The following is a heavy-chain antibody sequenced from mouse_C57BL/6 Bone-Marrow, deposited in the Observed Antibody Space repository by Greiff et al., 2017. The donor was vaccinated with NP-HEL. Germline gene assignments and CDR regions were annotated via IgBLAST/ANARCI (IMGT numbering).Heavy chain of an antibody. CDR2: IDPSDSYT. CDR3: VSGSSYGY. J-gene: IGHJ2*01. V-gene: IGHV1-59*01. D-gene: IGHD1-1*01. Sequence: VQLQQPGAELVRPGTSVKLSCKASGYTFTSYWMHWVKQRPGQGLEWIGVIDPSDSYTNYNQKFKGKATLTVDTSSSTAYMQLSSLTSEDSAVYYCVSGSSYGYWGQGTTLTVSS. CDR1: GYTFTSYW.